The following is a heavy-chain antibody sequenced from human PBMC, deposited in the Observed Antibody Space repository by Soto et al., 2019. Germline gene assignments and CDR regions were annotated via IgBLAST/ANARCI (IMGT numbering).Heavy chain of an antibody. J-gene: IGHJ6*02. Sequence: SETLSLTCAVYGGSFSGYYWSWIRQPPGKGLEWIGEINHSGSTNYNPSLKSRVTISVDTSKNQFSLKLSSVTAADTAVYYCARGVFRYYYYYGMDVWGQGTTVTVSS. D-gene: IGHD3-3*01. CDR1: GGSFSGYY. CDR3: ARGVFRYYYYYGMDV. CDR2: INHSGST. V-gene: IGHV4-34*01.